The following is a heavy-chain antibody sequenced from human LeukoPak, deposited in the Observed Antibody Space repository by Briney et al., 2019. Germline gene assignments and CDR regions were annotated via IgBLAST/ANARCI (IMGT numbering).Heavy chain of an antibody. J-gene: IGHJ4*02. CDR2: ISSSSSYI. V-gene: IGHV3-21*01. CDR1: GFTFSSYS. D-gene: IGHD3-16*01. Sequence: GGSLRLSCAASGFTFSSYSMNWVRQAPGKGLEWVSSISSSSSYIYYADSVKGRFTISRDNAKNSLYLQMNSLRAEDTAVYYCASQTHQQFALDYWGQGTLVTVSS. CDR3: ASQTHQQFALDY.